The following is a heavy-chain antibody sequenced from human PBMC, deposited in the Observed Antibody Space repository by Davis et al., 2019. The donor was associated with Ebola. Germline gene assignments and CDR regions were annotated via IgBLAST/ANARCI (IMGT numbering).Heavy chain of an antibody. J-gene: IGHJ4*02. D-gene: IGHD4-23*01. CDR1: GFTLSSHS. V-gene: IGHV3-21*01. Sequence: GESLKISCAASGFTLSSHSMNWVRQAPGKGLEWVTSISSSSSYIYYADSVKGRFTISRDDAKKSLYLQMDSLRAEDTAVYYCAQQLGDYGGNALRYWGQGTLVTVSS. CDR3: AQQLGDYGGNALRY. CDR2: ISSSSSYI.